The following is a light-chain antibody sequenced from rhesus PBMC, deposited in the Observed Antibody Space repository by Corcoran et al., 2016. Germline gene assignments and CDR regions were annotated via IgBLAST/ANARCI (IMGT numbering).Light chain of an antibody. Sequence: QVSLTQSPATLSLSPGERATLPCRASQSVGSSLAWYQQKPGRAPRLLIYDTAKRATGIPNRFSGSGAGTDFTLTISCLEPEDFVVYYCQKYKTSPWTFGPGTRVEI. CDR3: QKYKTSPWT. V-gene: IGKV3-53*01. CDR1: QSVGSS. CDR2: DTA. J-gene: IGKJ1*01.